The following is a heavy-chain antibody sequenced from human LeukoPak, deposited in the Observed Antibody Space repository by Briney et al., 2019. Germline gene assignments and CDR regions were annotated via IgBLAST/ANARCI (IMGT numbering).Heavy chain of an antibody. J-gene: IGHJ3*01. CDR2: IYNSATT. CDR1: GDSIRSHY. D-gene: IGHD5-24*01. CDR3: AREGEGYNDDAFEV. Sequence: PSETLSLTCTVSGDSIRSHYCAWIRQSPGKGLEWIGHIYNSATTDYNPSFKSRVTISLDTSKKQFSLKMTSVTALDSAVYYCAREGEGYNDDAFEVWGLGTAVTVSS. V-gene: IGHV4-59*11.